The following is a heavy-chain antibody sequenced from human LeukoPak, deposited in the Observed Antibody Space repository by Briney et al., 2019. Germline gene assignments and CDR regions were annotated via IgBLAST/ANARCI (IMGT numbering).Heavy chain of an antibody. J-gene: IGHJ3*02. CDR3: AREITIFGVVIQRYDAFNI. D-gene: IGHD3-3*01. CDR1: GFTFSSYG. CDR2: IWNDGSNK. V-gene: IGHV3-33*01. Sequence: GGSLRLSCAASGFTFSSYGMHWVRQAPGKGLEWVAVIWNDGSNKYYADSVKGRFTISRDNSKNTLYLQMNSLRPEDTALYYCAREITIFGVVIQRYDAFNIWGQGTMVTVSS.